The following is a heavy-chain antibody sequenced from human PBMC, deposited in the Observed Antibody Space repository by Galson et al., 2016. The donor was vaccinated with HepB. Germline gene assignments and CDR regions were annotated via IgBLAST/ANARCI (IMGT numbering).Heavy chain of an antibody. V-gene: IGHV1-69*13. CDR2: IIPIFGTL. D-gene: IGHD2-15*01. CDR1: GGTFSTYT. J-gene: IGHJ6*02. Sequence: SVKVSCKASGGTFSTYTINWVRQAPGQGLEWMGRIIPIFGTLNYAQKFQGRVTITADESTNTAYMELSSLRSEDTAVYYCARGVDCSGGGCYSRVFRSGMNVWGQGTTVTGSS. CDR3: ARGVDCSGGGCYSRVFRSGMNV.